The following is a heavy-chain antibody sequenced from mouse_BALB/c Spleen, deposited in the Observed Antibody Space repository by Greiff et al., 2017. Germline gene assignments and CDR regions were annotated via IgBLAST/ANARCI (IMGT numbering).Heavy chain of an antibody. Sequence: DVQLQESGPGLVKPSQSLSLTCTVTGYSITSDYAWNWIRQFPGNKLEWMGYISYSGSTSYNPSLKSRISITRDTSKNQFFLQLNSVTTEDTATYYCARSYLYYFDYWGQGTTLTVSS. CDR2: ISYSGST. V-gene: IGHV3-2*02. CDR1: GYSITSDYA. CDR3: ARSYLYYFDY. D-gene: IGHD1-1*01. J-gene: IGHJ2*01.